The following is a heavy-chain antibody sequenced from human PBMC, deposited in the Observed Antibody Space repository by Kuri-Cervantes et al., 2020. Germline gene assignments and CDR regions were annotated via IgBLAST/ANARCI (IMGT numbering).Heavy chain of an antibody. V-gene: IGHV3-30*09. Sequence: GESLKISCAASGFTFSTYAMHWVRQAPGKGLEWVAVISYDGTYKFYADSVQGRFAISRDNFKNTLYLQLYSLRAEDTAVYYCARAKVQRITMVRGVISVGLDYWGQGTLVTVSS. CDR3: ARAKVQRITMVRGVISVGLDY. J-gene: IGHJ4*02. D-gene: IGHD3-10*01. CDR2: ISYDGTYK. CDR1: GFTFSTYA.